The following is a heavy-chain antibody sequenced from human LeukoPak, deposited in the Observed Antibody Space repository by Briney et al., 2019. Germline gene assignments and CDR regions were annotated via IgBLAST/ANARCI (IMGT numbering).Heavy chain of an antibody. V-gene: IGHV4-34*01. Sequence: SETLSLTCAVYGGSFSGYYWSWIRQPPGKGLEWIGEINHSGSTNYNPSLKSRVTISVDTSKNQFSLKLSSVTAADTAVYYCASGVSVVVPAARQLDYWGQGTLVTVSS. CDR2: INHSGST. D-gene: IGHD2-2*01. CDR3: ASGVSVVVPAARQLDY. CDR1: GGSFSGYY. J-gene: IGHJ4*02.